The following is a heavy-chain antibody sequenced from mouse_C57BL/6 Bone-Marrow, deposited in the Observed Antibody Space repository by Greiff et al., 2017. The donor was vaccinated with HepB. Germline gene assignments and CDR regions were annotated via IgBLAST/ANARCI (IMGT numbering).Heavy chain of an antibody. Sequence: EVQVVESGGDLVKPGGSLKLSCAASGFTFSSYGMSWVRQTPDKRLEWVATISSGGSYTYYPDSVKGRFTISRDNAKNTLYLQMSSLKAEDTAMYYCARHWVDYWGQGTSVTVSS. CDR3: ARHWVDY. V-gene: IGHV5-6*01. J-gene: IGHJ4*01. CDR2: ISSGGSYT. CDR1: GFTFSSYG.